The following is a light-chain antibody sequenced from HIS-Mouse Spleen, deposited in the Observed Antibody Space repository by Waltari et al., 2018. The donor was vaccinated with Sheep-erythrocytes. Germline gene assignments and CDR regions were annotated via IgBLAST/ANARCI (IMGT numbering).Light chain of an antibody. CDR1: SMDVGRYNL. Sequence: QSALTQPASVSGSPGQSITISCTGPSMDVGRYNLVSWYQQHPGKAPKLMIYEGSKRPSGVSNRFSGSKSGNTASLTISGLQAEDEADYYCCSYAGSSTPWVFGGGTKLTVL. J-gene: IGLJ3*02. V-gene: IGLV2-23*01. CDR3: CSYAGSSTPWV. CDR2: EGS.